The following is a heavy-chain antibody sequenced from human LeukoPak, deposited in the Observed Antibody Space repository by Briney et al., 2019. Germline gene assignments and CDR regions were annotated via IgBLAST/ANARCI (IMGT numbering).Heavy chain of an antibody. D-gene: IGHD3-3*01. Sequence: SETLSLTCAVYGGSFSGYYWSWIRQPPGKGLEWIGEINHSGSTNYNPSLKSRVTISVDTSKNQFSLKLSSVTAADTAVYYCARGRITIFGVVIIHPRASYMDVWGKGTTVTVSS. J-gene: IGHJ6*03. CDR3: ARGRITIFGVVIIHPRASYMDV. CDR2: INHSGST. CDR1: GGSFSGYY. V-gene: IGHV4-34*01.